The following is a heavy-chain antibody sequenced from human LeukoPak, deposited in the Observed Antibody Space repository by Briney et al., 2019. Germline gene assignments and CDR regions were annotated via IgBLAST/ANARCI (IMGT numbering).Heavy chain of an antibody. CDR3: ARVFTIVVVPAALVYFDY. J-gene: IGHJ4*02. D-gene: IGHD2-2*01. CDR2: ISAYNGNT. Sequence: ASVKVSCKPSGYTFTSYGISWVPQAPGQGLEWMGWISAYNGNTNYAQKLQGRVTMTTDTSTSTAYMELRSLRSDDTAVYYCARVFTIVVVPAALVYFDYWGQGTLVTVSS. CDR1: GYTFTSYG. V-gene: IGHV1-18*01.